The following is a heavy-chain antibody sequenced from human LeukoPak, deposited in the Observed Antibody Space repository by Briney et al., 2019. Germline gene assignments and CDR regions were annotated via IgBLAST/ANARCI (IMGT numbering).Heavy chain of an antibody. CDR2: FYYSGST. J-gene: IGHJ4*02. Sequence: PSETLSPTCTVSGGSISSSSYYWGWIRQPPGKGLEWIGSFYYSGSTYYNPSLRSRVTISVDTSKNQFSLKLSSVTAADTAVYYCASGVYYYDSSGYYYLVSPFDYWGQGTLVTVSS. CDR1: GGSISSSSYY. D-gene: IGHD3-22*01. V-gene: IGHV4-39*01. CDR3: ASGVYYYDSSGYYYLVSPFDY.